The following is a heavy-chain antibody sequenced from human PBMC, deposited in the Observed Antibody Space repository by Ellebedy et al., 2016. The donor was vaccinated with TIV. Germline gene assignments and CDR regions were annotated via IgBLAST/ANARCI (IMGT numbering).Heavy chain of an antibody. CDR2: INHSGST. Sequence: SETLSLXXTVSGGSISSYYWSWIRQPPGKGLEWIGEINHSGSTNYNPSLKSRVTISVDTSKNQFSLKLSSVTAADTAVYYCARGLSDIVVVPAAMGWFDPWGQGTLVTVSS. V-gene: IGHV4-34*01. CDR1: GGSISSYY. CDR3: ARGLSDIVVVPAAMGWFDP. D-gene: IGHD2-2*01. J-gene: IGHJ5*02.